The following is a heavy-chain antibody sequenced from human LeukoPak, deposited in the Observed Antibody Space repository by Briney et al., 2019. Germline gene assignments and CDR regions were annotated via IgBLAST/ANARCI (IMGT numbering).Heavy chain of an antibody. V-gene: IGHV1-69*06. D-gene: IGHD4-17*01. CDR1: GGTFSSYA. CDR3: ARDHDYGEDYYYGMDV. CDR2: IIPIFGTA. Sequence: ASVKVSCKASGGTFSSYAISWVRQAPGQGLEWMGGIIPIFGTANYAQKFQGRVTITAEKSTSTAYMELSSLRSEDTAVYYCARDHDYGEDYYYGMDVWGKGTTVTVSS. J-gene: IGHJ6*04.